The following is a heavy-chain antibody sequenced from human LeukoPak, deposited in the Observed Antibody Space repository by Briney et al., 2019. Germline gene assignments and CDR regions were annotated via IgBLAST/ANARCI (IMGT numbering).Heavy chain of an antibody. CDR1: GYTFTGYY. Sequence: VASVKVSCKASGYTFTGYYMHWVRQAPGQGLEWMGWINPNSGGTNYAQKFQGRVTITRDTSISTAYMELSRLRSDDTAVYYCARVKLRLGELSLYGWGQGTLVTVSS. J-gene: IGHJ4*02. V-gene: IGHV1-2*02. D-gene: IGHD3-16*02. CDR2: INPNSGGT. CDR3: ARVKLRLGELSLYG.